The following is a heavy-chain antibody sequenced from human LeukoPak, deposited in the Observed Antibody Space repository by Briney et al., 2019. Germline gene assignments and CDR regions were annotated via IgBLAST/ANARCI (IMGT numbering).Heavy chain of an antibody. Sequence: PGGSLRLSCAASGFIFSSYSMNWVRQAPGKGLEWVSYISSSSSTIYYADSVKGRFTISRDNAKNSLYLQMNSLRAEDTAVYYCAGDFHVRLYENGGYSYWGQGTLVTVSS. CDR3: AGDFHVRLYENGGYSY. CDR1: GFIFSSYS. CDR2: ISSSSSTI. V-gene: IGHV3-48*01. J-gene: IGHJ4*02. D-gene: IGHD3-22*01.